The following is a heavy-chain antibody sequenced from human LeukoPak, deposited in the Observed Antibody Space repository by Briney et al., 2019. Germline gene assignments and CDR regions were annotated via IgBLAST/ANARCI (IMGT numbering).Heavy chain of an antibody. CDR1: GDPINGYY. CDR3: ARATHSDLGNVYRGGFYYMDV. V-gene: IGHV4-59*01. CDR2: ISYSGSA. D-gene: IGHD1-26*01. Sequence: PSETLSLTCTVSGDPINGYYWTWVRQSPGKGLEWIGYISYSGSATYKPSLKSRVTMSVLMSKNQFSLELTSVTAADTAMYYCARATHSDLGNVYRGGFYYMDVWGKGTPVTVSS. J-gene: IGHJ6*03.